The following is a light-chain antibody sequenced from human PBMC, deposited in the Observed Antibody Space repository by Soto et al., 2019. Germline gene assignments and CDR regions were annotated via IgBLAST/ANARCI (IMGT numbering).Light chain of an antibody. CDR3: QSYDSSLSGSGV. CDR1: SSNIGAGYD. Sequence: QSVLTQPPSVSGAPGQRVTISCTGSSSNIGAGYDVHWYQQLPGTAPKLLFYGNSNRPSGVPDRFSGSKSGTSASLAITGLQAEDEADYYYQSYDSSLSGSGVFGGGTQLTVL. J-gene: IGLJ3*02. CDR2: GNS. V-gene: IGLV1-40*01.